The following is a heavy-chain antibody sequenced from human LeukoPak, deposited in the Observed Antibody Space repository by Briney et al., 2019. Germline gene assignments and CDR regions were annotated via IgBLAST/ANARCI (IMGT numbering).Heavy chain of an antibody. CDR3: ARAPDVVVPAAITGYYFDY. Sequence: PSQTLSLTCTVSGGSISSGGYYWSWIRQHPGKGLEWIGYIYYSGSTYYNPSLKSRVTISVDTSMNQFSLKLSSVTAADTAVYYCARAPDVVVPAAITGYYFDYWGQGTLVTVSS. J-gene: IGHJ4*02. D-gene: IGHD2-2*01. CDR2: IYYSGST. V-gene: IGHV4-31*03. CDR1: GGSISSGGYY.